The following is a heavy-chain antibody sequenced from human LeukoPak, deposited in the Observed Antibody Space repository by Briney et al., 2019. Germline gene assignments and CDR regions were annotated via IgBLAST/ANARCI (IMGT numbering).Heavy chain of an antibody. D-gene: IGHD3-3*01. V-gene: IGHV3-7*01. CDR2: IKHDGSEK. Sequence: GGSLRLSCAASGFTFSSYWMSWVRQAPGKGLEWVANIKHDGSEKYCVDSVKGRFTISRDNAKNSLYLQMNSLRAEDTAVYYCARDPHHYDFWSGLPDYYYYMDVWGKGTTVTVSS. CDR1: GFTFSSYW. CDR3: ARDPHHYDFWSGLPDYYYYMDV. J-gene: IGHJ6*03.